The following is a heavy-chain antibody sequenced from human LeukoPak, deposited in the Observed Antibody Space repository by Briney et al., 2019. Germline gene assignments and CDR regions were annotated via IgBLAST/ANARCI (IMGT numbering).Heavy chain of an antibody. D-gene: IGHD2-15*01. CDR3: ASDRGYCGSDSCYHFDY. V-gene: IGHV4-61*01. J-gene: IGHJ4*02. Sequence: SSETLSLTCTVSGGSVSSASHDWGRPQQPPGKGPERFVFGFHSGSTYYNPPLKSRASISVDTSKNQFSLKLSSVTAADTAIYYCASDRGYCGSDSCYHFDYWGQGTLVTVSS. CDR1: GGSVSSASHD. CDR2: GFHSGST.